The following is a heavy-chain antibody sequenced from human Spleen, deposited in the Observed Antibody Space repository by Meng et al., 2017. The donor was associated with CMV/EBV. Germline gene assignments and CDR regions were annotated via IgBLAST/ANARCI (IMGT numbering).Heavy chain of an antibody. CDR3: AKDQGHGPGDY. Sequence: SCAASGFTLSTYGMHWVRQGPGKGLEWVAVIWHDGINKYYADSVKGRFTISRDSSKNTLYLQMDSLRADEDTAVYYCAKDQGHGPGDYWGQGTLDTVSS. CDR2: IWHDGINK. J-gene: IGHJ4*02. CDR1: GFTLSTYG. D-gene: IGHD1-14*01. V-gene: IGHV3-33*06.